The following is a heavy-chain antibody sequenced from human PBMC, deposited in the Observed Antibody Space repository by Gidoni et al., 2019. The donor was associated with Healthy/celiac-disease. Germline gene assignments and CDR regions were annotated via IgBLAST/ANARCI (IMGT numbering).Heavy chain of an antibody. CDR2: SSGSGGST. D-gene: IGHD6-19*01. V-gene: IGHV3-23*01. Sequence: EVQLLESGGGLVQPGGSLRLSCAASGFTFSSYAMSWVRQAPGKGLEWVSASSGSGGSTYYADSVKGRFTISRDNSKNTLYLQMNSLRAEDTAVYYCAKGGVVPAAKSGYSSGWYTIPLDYWGQGTLVTVSS. J-gene: IGHJ4*02. CDR3: AKGGVVPAAKSGYSSGWYTIPLDY. CDR1: GFTFSSYA.